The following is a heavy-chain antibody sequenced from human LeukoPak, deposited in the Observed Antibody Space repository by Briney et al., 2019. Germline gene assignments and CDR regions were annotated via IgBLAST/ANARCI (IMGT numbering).Heavy chain of an antibody. CDR3: ARGDYDIVTGHYYYYGMGV. J-gene: IGHJ6*02. CDR1: GGSISSYY. V-gene: IGHV4-59*01. Sequence: SETLSLTCTVSGGSISSYYWSWIRQPPGKGLEWIGYIYYSGSTNYNPSLKSQVTISVDTSKNQFSLKLSSVTAADTAVYYCARGDYDIVTGHYYYYGMGVWGQGTTVTVSS. D-gene: IGHD3-9*01. CDR2: IYYSGST.